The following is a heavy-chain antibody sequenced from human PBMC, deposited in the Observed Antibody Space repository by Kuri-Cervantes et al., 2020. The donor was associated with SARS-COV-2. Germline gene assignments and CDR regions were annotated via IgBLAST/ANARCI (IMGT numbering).Heavy chain of an antibody. CDR2: ISAYNGNT. V-gene: IGHV1-18*04. J-gene: IGHJ6*02. Sequence: ASVKVSCKASGYTFTSYGISWVRQAPGRGLEWMGWISAYNGNTNYAQKLQGRVTMTTVTSTSTTYMELRSLRSDDTAVYYCARGTPNQATYNWNYGEYCYGMNVWGQGTTVTVSS. CDR1: GYTFTSYG. CDR3: ARGTPNQATYNWNYGEYCYGMNV. D-gene: IGHD1-7*01.